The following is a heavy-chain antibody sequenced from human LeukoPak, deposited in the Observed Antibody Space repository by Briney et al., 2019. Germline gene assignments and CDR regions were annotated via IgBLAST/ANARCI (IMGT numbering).Heavy chain of an antibody. V-gene: IGHV4-34*01. CDR1: GGSVSGYY. CDR2: INHSGST. Sequence: PSETLSLTCAVYGGSVSGYYWSWIRQAPGKGLEWIGEINHSGSTNYNPSLKSRVTISVDTSKNQFSLKLSSVTAADTAVYYCARFWGPTFDYWGQGTLVTVSS. D-gene: IGHD7-27*01. J-gene: IGHJ4*02. CDR3: ARFWGPTFDY.